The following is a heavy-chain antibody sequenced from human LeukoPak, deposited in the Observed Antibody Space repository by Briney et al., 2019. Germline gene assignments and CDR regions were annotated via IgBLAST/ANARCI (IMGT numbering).Heavy chain of an antibody. CDR1: GYTLTELS. V-gene: IGHV1-24*01. J-gene: IGHJ4*02. CDR3: ARDKRPWELRGGVFDY. D-gene: IGHD1-26*01. Sequence: ASVKVSCKVSGYTLTELSMHWVRQAPGKGLEWMGGFDPEDGETIYAQKFQGRVTMTEDTSTDTACMELSSLRSEDTAVYYCARDKRPWELRGGVFDYWGQGTLVTVSS. CDR2: FDPEDGET.